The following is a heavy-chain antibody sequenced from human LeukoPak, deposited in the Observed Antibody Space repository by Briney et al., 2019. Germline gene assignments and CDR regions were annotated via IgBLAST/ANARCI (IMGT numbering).Heavy chain of an antibody. Sequence: GGSLRLSCAASGFTFNNYAMHWVRQAPGKGLEWVAVISYDGRNEYYADSVKGRFAISRDNSKNTLYLQMHSLRAEDTAVYYCARDRSSYEYYFDSWGQGTLVTVSS. CDR3: ARDRSSYEYYFDS. CDR1: GFTFNNYA. CDR2: ISYDGRNE. D-gene: IGHD5-12*01. J-gene: IGHJ4*02. V-gene: IGHV3-30*09.